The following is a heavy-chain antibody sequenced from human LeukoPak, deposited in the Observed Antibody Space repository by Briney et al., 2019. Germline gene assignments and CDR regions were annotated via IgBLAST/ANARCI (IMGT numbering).Heavy chain of an antibody. D-gene: IGHD5-18*01. V-gene: IGHV3-23*01. Sequence: GGSLRLSCAASGFTFSSYAMSWVRQAPGKGLEWVSAISGSGGSTYYADSVKGRFTTSRDNSENTVHLHMSSLRPEDTAVYYCAINLRGGYNFGHGGYWGQGTLVTVSS. CDR2: ISGSGGST. CDR3: AINLRGGYNFGHGGY. CDR1: GFTFSSYA. J-gene: IGHJ4*02.